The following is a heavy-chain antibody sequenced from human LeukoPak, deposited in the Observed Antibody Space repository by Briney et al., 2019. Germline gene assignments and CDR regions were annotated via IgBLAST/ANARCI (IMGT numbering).Heavy chain of an antibody. V-gene: IGHV3-74*01. CDR3: ARGNYVWGSYRLDAFDI. Sequence: PGGSLRLFCAASGFTFSSYWMHWIRQAPGKGLVWVSRINSDGSSTSYADSVKGRFTISRDNAKNTLYLQMNSLRAEDTAVYYCARGNYVWGSYRLDAFDIWGQGTMVTVSS. J-gene: IGHJ3*02. CDR2: INSDGSST. D-gene: IGHD3-16*02. CDR1: GFTFSSYW.